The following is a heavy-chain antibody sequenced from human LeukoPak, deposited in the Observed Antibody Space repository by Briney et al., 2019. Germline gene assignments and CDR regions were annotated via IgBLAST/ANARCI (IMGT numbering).Heavy chain of an antibody. Sequence: GGSLRLSCAGSGFTSSSTGMTWVRQAPGKGLEWVSAISGSDLTTYYADSAKGRFTMARDNSKNTLYLQMNSLRAEDTAVYYCAKDSYDSSGYSDYWGQGTLVTVSS. J-gene: IGHJ4*02. CDR2: ISGSDLTT. CDR1: GFTSSSTG. V-gene: IGHV3-23*01. CDR3: AKDSYDSSGYSDY. D-gene: IGHD3-22*01.